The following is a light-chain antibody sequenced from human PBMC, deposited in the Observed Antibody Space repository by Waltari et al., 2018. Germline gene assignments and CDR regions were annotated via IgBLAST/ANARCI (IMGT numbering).Light chain of an antibody. CDR3: SSFTRNSLYV. J-gene: IGLJ1*01. Sequence: QSALTQPASASGSPGHSTTIPCTGTSTDVGGYNYVSWYQQHPRKAPKLMIYDVSSRPSGVSNRFSGSKSGNTASLTISGLQAEDEADYYCSSFTRNSLYVFGTGTKVTVL. CDR1: STDVGGYNY. CDR2: DVS. V-gene: IGLV2-14*01.